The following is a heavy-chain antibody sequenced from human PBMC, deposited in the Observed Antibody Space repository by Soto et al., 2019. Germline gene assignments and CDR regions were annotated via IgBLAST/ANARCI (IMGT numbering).Heavy chain of an antibody. V-gene: IGHV3-23*01. CDR2: ISGSGGST. Sequence: GGSLRLSCAASGFTFSSYAMSWVRQAPGKGLEWVSAISGSGGSTYYADSVKGRFTISRDNSKNTLYLQMNSLRAEDTAVYYCANDGTKPLGPTYYYGMDVWGQGTTVTVSS. D-gene: IGHD2-2*01. CDR1: GFTFSSYA. J-gene: IGHJ6*02. CDR3: ANDGTKPLGPTYYYGMDV.